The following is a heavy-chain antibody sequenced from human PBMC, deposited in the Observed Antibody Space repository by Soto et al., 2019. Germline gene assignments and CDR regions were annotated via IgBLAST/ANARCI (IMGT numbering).Heavy chain of an antibody. V-gene: IGHV1-18*01. CDR2: ISPYTGNT. Sequence: QVQLVQSGDEVKKSGASVKVSCKASGYIFVNYGIAWVRQAPGQGLEWMGWISPYTGNTHSATKVHGRLTMTTDTSTSTAYMDLGSLTSDDTAVYYCVMVDNYVTPSPQDVWGQGTTVTVSS. CDR3: VMVDNYVTPSPQDV. J-gene: IGHJ6*02. D-gene: IGHD3-16*01. CDR1: GYIFVNYG.